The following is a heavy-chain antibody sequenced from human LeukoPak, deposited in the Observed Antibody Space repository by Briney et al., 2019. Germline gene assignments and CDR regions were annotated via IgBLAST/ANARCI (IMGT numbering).Heavy chain of an antibody. CDR1: GYTLTELS. J-gene: IGHJ4*02. D-gene: IGHD1-26*01. CDR3: ARDLLAPDY. V-gene: IGHV1-24*01. CDR2: FDPEDGET. Sequence: WASVTVSCKVSGYTLTELSMHWVRQAPGKGLEWMGGFDPEDGETIYAQKFQGRVTMTRDTSTTTVYMELYSLRYDDTAVYHCARDLLAPDYWGQGTLVTVSS.